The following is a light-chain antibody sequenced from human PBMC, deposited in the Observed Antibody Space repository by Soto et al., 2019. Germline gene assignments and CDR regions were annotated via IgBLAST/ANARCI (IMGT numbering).Light chain of an antibody. V-gene: IGKV1-17*01. Sequence: DVQMTQSPSSLSASVGDRVTITCRASQGIRSDLGWYQQKPGKAPKRLIYSASSLQSGVPSRFSGSGSGTEFTLTISSRQAEDFATYYCLQHNSYPPPFGPGTKVEIK. CDR3: LQHNSYPPP. CDR2: SAS. CDR1: QGIRSD. J-gene: IGKJ1*01.